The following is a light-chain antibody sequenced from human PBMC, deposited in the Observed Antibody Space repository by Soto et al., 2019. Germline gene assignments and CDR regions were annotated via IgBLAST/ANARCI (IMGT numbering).Light chain of an antibody. CDR2: EVN. CDR1: SSDVGGYNY. CDR3: SSYAGSSNV. J-gene: IGLJ1*01. Sequence: QSVLTQPPSASGSPGQSVAISCTGTSSDVGGYNYVSWYQQHPGKAPKLMIYEVNKRPSGVPDRFSGSKSGNTASLTVSGLTAEDEDDYYCSSYAGSSNVFGTGTKVTVL. V-gene: IGLV2-8*01.